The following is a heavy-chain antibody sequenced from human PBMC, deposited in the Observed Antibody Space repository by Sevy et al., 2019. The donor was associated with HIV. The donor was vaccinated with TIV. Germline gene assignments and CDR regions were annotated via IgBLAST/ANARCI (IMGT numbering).Heavy chain of an antibody. CDR3: ARGGYYDILTGYYFIGYYMDV. J-gene: IGHJ6*03. Sequence: GGSLRLSCAASGFTFSSYDIHWVRQATGKGLEWVSAIGTAGDTYYPDSVKGRFTISRENAKNSLYLQMNSLRAGDTAVYYCARGGYYDILTGYYFIGYYMDVWGKGTTVTVSS. CDR1: GFTFSSYD. V-gene: IGHV3-13*01. CDR2: IGTAGDT. D-gene: IGHD3-9*01.